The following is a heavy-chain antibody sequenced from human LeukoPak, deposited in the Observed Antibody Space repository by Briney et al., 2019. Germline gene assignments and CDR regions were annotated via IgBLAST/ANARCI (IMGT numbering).Heavy chain of an antibody. CDR3: AKAVGATMRGGFDY. D-gene: IGHD1-26*01. CDR1: GFTFSSYA. V-gene: IGHV3-23*01. J-gene: IGHJ4*02. Sequence: GGSLRLSCAASGFTFSSYAMSWVRQAPGKGLEWVSAISGSGGCTYYADSVKGRFTISRDNSKNTLYLQMNSLRAEDTAVYYCAKAVGATMRGGFDYWGQGTLVTVSS. CDR2: ISGSGGCT.